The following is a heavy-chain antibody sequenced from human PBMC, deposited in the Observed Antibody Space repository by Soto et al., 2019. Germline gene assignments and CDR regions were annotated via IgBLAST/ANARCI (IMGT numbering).Heavy chain of an antibody. CDR1: GGSISSSRSYY. D-gene: IGHD2-15*01. V-gene: IGHV4-39*01. Sequence: QLQLQESGPGLVKPSETLSLTCIVSGGSISSSRSYYWGWIRQPPGKGLEWVGSLYYRGNTYYNPSLTGQVTLSADTAKNHLPPKLASVTAADTALYYWARHESLDSAGDYWGQGTLVTVSS. CDR2: LYYRGNT. J-gene: IGHJ4*02. CDR3: ARHESLDSAGDY.